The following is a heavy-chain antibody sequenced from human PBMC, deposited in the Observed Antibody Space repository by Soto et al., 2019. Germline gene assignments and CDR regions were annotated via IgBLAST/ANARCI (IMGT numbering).Heavy chain of an antibody. D-gene: IGHD3-10*01. CDR3: AKEGQAFISFYFFDY. Sequence: GGSLRLSCTASGFTFNSYAMSWVRQAPGKGLEWVAVISGSGGTTNYADSVKGRFTISRDNSKNTLYLQMSSLRAEDTAIYYCAKEGQAFISFYFFDYWGQGVLVTVSS. CDR2: ISGSGGTT. CDR1: GFTFNSYA. V-gene: IGHV3-23*01. J-gene: IGHJ4*02.